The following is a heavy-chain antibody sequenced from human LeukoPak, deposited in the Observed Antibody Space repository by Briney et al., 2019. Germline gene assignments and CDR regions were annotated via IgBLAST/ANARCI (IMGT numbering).Heavy chain of an antibody. CDR2: IYHSGST. J-gene: IGHJ4*02. CDR3: ARHRYYGSGSYFGY. CDR1: GYSISSGYY. V-gene: IGHV4-38-2*02. Sequence: SETLSLTCTVSGYSISSGYYWGWIRQPPGKGLEWIGSIYHSGSTYYNPSLKSRVTISVDTSKNQFSLKLSSVTAADTAVYYCARHRYYGSGSYFGYWGQGTLVTVSS. D-gene: IGHD3-10*01.